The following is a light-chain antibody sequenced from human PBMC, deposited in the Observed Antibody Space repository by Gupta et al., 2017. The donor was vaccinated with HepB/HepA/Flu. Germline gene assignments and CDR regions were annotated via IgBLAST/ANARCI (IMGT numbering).Light chain of an antibody. CDR1: QSLLHSNGYNY. Sequence: DIAMTHSPLSLPVTPGEPASISCRSSQSLLHSNGYNYLDWYLQKPGQSPQLLIYWGSKRAYGVTDRFSGSGEATDFTHKSSIGEAEGGGVYYIKHDLPTWTFGQGTKVEIK. CDR3: KHDLPTWT. CDR2: WGS. V-gene: IGKV2-28*01. J-gene: IGKJ1*01.